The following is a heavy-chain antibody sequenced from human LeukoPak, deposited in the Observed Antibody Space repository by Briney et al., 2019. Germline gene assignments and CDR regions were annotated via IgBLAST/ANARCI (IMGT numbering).Heavy chain of an antibody. Sequence: GGSLRLSCAASGFTFSSYEMNWVRQAPGKGLEWVSYISSSGSTIYYADSVKGRFTISRDNAKHSLYLQMNSLRAEDTAVYYCARGASFVFDWGQGTLVTVSS. CDR1: GFTFSSYE. D-gene: IGHD3-3*01. CDR3: ARGASFVFD. J-gene: IGHJ4*02. CDR2: ISSSGSTI. V-gene: IGHV3-48*03.